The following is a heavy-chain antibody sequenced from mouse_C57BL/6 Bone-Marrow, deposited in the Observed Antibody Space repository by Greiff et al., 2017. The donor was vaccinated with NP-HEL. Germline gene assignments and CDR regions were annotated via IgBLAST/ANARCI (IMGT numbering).Heavy chain of an antibody. CDR1: GYTFTSYW. J-gene: IGHJ3*01. V-gene: IGHV1-52*01. Sequence: QVQLQQPGAELVRPGSSVKLSCKASGYTFTSYWMHWVKQRPIQGLAWIGNIYPSDSEPHYHQTFKYNATLTVDKSSRTDYLQLSSLTSEDSAVYYCAREGFAYWGPGTLVTVSA. CDR2: IYPSDSEP. CDR3: AREGFAY.